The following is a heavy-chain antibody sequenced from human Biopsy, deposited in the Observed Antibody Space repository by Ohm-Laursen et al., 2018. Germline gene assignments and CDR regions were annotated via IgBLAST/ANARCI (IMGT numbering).Heavy chain of an antibody. J-gene: IGHJ2*01. CDR3: ARRSAANWYFNL. D-gene: IGHD6-25*01. Sequence: GTLSLTCTVSGGSITSYSWSWIRQPPGKGLEPIGYIYNTGNTTYNPSLQSRVTISLDTSNNQLSPRLRSVTAADAAVYYCARRSAANWYFNLWGRGTLVTVSS. V-gene: IGHV4-59*08. CDR1: GGSITSYS. CDR2: IYNTGNT.